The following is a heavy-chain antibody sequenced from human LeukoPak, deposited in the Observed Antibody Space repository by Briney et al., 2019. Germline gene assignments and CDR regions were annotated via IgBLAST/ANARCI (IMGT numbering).Heavy chain of an antibody. CDR1: GGSISSYY. CDR2: IYYSGST. J-gene: IGHJ4*02. Sequence: SETLSLTCTVSGGSISSYYWIWIRQPPGKGLEWIGYIYYSGSTNYNPSLKRRVTISADTSKNQFSLKLSSVAAADTAVYYCARVDEVNGDYLTFDYWGQGTLVTVSS. D-gene: IGHD4-17*01. V-gene: IGHV4-59*01. CDR3: ARVDEVNGDYLTFDY.